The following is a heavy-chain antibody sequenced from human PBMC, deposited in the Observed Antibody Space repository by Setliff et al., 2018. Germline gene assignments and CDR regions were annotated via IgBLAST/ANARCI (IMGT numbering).Heavy chain of an antibody. CDR1: GGSISSGSYY. CDR3: ARAGYDSSGYYSY. V-gene: IGHV4-61*09. CDR2: IYTSGST. Sequence: PSETLSLTCTVSGGSISSGSYYWSWIRQPAGKGLEWTGHIYTSGSTNYNPSLKSRVTISVDTSKNQFSLKLSSVTAADPAVYYCARAGYDSSGYYSYWGQGTLVTVSS. D-gene: IGHD3-22*01. J-gene: IGHJ4*02.